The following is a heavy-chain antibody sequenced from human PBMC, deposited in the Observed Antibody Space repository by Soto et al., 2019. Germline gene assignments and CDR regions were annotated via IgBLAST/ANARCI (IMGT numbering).Heavy chain of an antibody. V-gene: IGHV4-30-4*01. D-gene: IGHD3-16*01. CDR1: GGSISSGDYY. J-gene: IGHJ6*02. Sequence: PWETLSLTCTVSGGSISSGDYYWSWIRQPPGKGLEWIGYIYYSGSTYYNPSLKSRVTISVDTSKNQFSLKLSSVTAADTAVYYCARDPGGSQRRGYYYYYGMDVWGQGTTVTVSS. CDR2: IYYSGST. CDR3: ARDPGGSQRRGYYYYYGMDV.